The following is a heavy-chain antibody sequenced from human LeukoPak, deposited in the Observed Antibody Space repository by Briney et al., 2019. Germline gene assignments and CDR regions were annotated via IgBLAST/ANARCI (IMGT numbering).Heavy chain of an antibody. D-gene: IGHD3-10*01. J-gene: IGHJ4*02. CDR1: GFTFSSRDW. V-gene: IGHV3-7*03. Sequence: GGSLRLSCVASGFTFSSRDWMTWVRQAPGKGLEWVANIKQDGSEKNYVDSVKGRFTISRDNAKNSADLQMNSRRAEDTAGYYCAREPGDYYGSGSHKDYWGQGTLVTVSS. CDR2: IKQDGSEK. CDR3: AREPGDYYGSGSHKDY.